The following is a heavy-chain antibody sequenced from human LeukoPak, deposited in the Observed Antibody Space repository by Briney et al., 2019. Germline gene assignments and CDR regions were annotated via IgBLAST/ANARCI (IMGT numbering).Heavy chain of an antibody. CDR1: GGSFSGYY. V-gene: IGHV4-34*01. D-gene: IGHD4-23*01. J-gene: IGHJ4*02. Sequence: PSETLSLTCAVYGGSFSGYYWSWIRQPPGKGLEWIGEINHSGSTNYNPSLKSRVTISVDTSKNQFSLKLSSGTAADTAVYYCARGLRYGDKYDYWGQGTLVTVSS. CDR3: ARGLRYGDKYDY. CDR2: INHSGST.